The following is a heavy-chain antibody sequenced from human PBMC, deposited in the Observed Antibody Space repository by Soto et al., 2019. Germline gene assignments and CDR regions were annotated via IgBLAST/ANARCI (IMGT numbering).Heavy chain of an antibody. CDR2: INPNSGGT. V-gene: IGHV1-2*02. CDR1: GYTFTGYY. Sequence: AASVKVSCKASGYTFTGYYMHWVRQAPGQGLEWMGWINPNSGGTNYAQKFQGRVTMTRDTSISTAYMELSRLRSDDTAVYYCARDMGGGNSPVDYWGQGTLVTVSS. D-gene: IGHD2-21*02. J-gene: IGHJ4*02. CDR3: ARDMGGGNSPVDY.